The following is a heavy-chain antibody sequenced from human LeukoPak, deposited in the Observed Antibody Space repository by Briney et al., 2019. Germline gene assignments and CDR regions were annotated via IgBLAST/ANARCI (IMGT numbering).Heavy chain of an antibody. D-gene: IGHD1-26*01. V-gene: IGHV3-7*03. CDR2: IKPDGSET. J-gene: IGHJ4*02. CDR1: GFSFSDSW. CDR3: AKDLSEPIISGSQGVFDY. Sequence: PGGSLRLSCGASGFSFSDSWMSWVRQPPGKGPEWVASIKPDGSETYTVDAVQGRFIISRDNSKNTLYLQMNSLRAEDTAVYYCAKDLSEPIISGSQGVFDYWGQGTLVTVSS.